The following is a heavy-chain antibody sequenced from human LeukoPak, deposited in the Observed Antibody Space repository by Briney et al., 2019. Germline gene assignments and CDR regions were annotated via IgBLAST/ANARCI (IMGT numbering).Heavy chain of an antibody. D-gene: IGHD2-15*01. V-gene: IGHV3-23*01. CDR1: GFTFSSYA. Sequence: PGGSLRLSCAASGFTFSSYAMSWVRQDPGKGLEWVSAISGSGGSTYYADSVKGRFTISRDNSKNTLYLQMNSLRAEDTAVYYCAKDGPPIVVVVAATPGYFDYWGQGTLVTVSS. J-gene: IGHJ4*02. CDR3: AKDGPPIVVVVAATPGYFDY. CDR2: ISGSGGST.